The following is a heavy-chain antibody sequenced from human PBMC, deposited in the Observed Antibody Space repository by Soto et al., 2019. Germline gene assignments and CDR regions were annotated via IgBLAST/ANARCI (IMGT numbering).Heavy chain of an antibody. CDR2: ISSSSSYI. Sequence: LRLSCAASGFTFSSYSMNWVRQAPGKGLEWVSSISSSSSYIYYADSVKGRFTISRDNAKNSLYLQMNSLRAEDTAVYYCARDPTPVVKDFDWPVDYWGQGTLVTVSS. V-gene: IGHV3-21*01. CDR3: ARDPTPVVKDFDWPVDY. D-gene: IGHD3-9*01. CDR1: GFTFSSYS. J-gene: IGHJ4*02.